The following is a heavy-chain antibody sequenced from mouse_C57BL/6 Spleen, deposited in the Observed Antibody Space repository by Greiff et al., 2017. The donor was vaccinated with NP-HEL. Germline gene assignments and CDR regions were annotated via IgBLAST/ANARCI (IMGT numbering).Heavy chain of an antibody. V-gene: IGHV1-22*01. CDR3: ARWGITTVVAPFDY. CDR2: INPNNGGT. D-gene: IGHD1-1*01. CDR1: GYTFTDYN. Sequence: EVQLQQSGPELVKPGASVKMSCKASGYTFTDYNMHWVKQSHGKSLEWIGYINPNNGGTSYNQKFKGKATLTVNKSSSTAYMELRSLTSEDSAVYYCARWGITTVVAPFDYWGKGTTLTVSS. J-gene: IGHJ2*01.